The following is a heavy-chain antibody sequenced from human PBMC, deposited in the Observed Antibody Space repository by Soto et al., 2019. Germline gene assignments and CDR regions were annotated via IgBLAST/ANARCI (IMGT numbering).Heavy chain of an antibody. V-gene: IGHV1-18*01. CDR1: GYAFTSYG. Sequence: ASVKVSCKASGYAFTSYGYAWVRQAPGQGLEWMGWISAYNGDTNYAQKFQGRVTMTRNTSISTAYMELSSLRSEDTAVYYCVTGTTRSYWGQGTLVTVSS. J-gene: IGHJ4*02. CDR3: VTGTTRSY. CDR2: ISAYNGDT. D-gene: IGHD1-7*01.